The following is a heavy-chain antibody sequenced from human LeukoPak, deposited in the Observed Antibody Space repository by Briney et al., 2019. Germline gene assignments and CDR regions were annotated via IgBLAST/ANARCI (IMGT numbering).Heavy chain of an antibody. D-gene: IGHD3-10*01. Sequence: GGSLRLSRAASGFTFSSYEMNWVRQAPGKGLEWVSYISSSGSTIYYADSVKGRFTISRDNSKNTLYLQMNSLRAEDTAVYYCARDSYYGMYGMDVWGQGTTVTVSS. CDR2: ISSSGSTI. V-gene: IGHV3-48*03. CDR3: ARDSYYGMYGMDV. CDR1: GFTFSSYE. J-gene: IGHJ6*02.